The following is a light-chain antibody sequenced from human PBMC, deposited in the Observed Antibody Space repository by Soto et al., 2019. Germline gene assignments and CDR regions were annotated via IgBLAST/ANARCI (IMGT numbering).Light chain of an antibody. CDR1: KSVTASF. J-gene: IGKJ2*01. CDR3: QQYGSAPLT. V-gene: IGKV3-20*01. Sequence: EMVLTQSPGTLSLSPGERATPSSRASKSVTASFLAWYKQKPGKAPRLLIYGASSRATGIPDRFSGSGSGTDFTLTISRLEPEDFAVYYCQQYGSAPLTFGQGTKLGIK. CDR2: GAS.